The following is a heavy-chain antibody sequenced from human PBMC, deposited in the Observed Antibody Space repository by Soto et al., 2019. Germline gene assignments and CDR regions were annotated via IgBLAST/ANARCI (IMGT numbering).Heavy chain of an antibody. V-gene: IGHV4-59*08. CDR3: ARHGRVGDYARKWFDP. CDR2: IHYRGST. J-gene: IGHJ5*02. D-gene: IGHD4-17*01. Sequence: QVQLQESGPGLVKPSETLSLTCTVSGGSISSYYWSWIRQPPGKELEWIRYIHYRGSTNYKPSLKSRVTISVDTSKNQFSLKLSSVIAADTAVYYCARHGRVGDYARKWFDPWGQGTLVTVSS. CDR1: GGSISSYY.